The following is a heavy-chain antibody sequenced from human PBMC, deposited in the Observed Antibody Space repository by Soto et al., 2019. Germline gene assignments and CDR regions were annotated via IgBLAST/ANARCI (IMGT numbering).Heavy chain of an antibody. D-gene: IGHD6-13*01. CDR3: LRARCGAPSCEGRAWFVP. CDR2: ILHDGDKK. V-gene: IGHV3-30*03. CDR1: GLTFSKYA. Sequence: QMQLVESGGGVVQPGGSLRLSCAASGLTFSKYAMHWVRQAPGKGLEWVAAILHDGDKKRYADSVEGRFTICRDNSMDTLSLPMSGLRAEDSAVYSCLRARCGAPSCEGRAWFVPWGQGTLVTVSS. J-gene: IGHJ5*02.